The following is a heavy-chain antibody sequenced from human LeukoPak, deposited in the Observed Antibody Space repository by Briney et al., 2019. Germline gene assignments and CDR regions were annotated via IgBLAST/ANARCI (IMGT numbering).Heavy chain of an antibody. D-gene: IGHD3-9*01. Sequence: GESLKISCKGSGYSFTSYWIGWVRQLPGKGLEWMGIIYPGDSDTRYSPSSQGQVTISADKSISTAYLQWSSLKASDTAMYYCARHRVAGYYIRDDAFDIWGQGTMVTVSS. J-gene: IGHJ3*02. CDR2: IYPGDSDT. CDR3: ARHRVAGYYIRDDAFDI. CDR1: GYSFTSYW. V-gene: IGHV5-51*01.